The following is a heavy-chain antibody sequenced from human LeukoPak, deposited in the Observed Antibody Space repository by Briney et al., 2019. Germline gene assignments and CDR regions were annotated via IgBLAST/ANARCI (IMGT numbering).Heavy chain of an antibody. Sequence: SETLSLTCTVSGGSISSGGYYWSWIRQHPGKGLEWIGYIYYTGSTYYNPSLKSRVTISVDTFKNQFSLKLSSVTAADTAVYYCASGTTEIDYFDYWGQGTLVTVSS. CDR3: ASGTTEIDYFDY. V-gene: IGHV4-31*03. CDR1: GGSISSGGYY. J-gene: IGHJ4*02. D-gene: IGHD1-7*01. CDR2: IYYTGST.